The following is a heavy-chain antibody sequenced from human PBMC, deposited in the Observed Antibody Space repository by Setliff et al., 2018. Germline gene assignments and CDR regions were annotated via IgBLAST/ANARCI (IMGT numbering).Heavy chain of an antibody. D-gene: IGHD2-21*02. CDR1: GGSISTYY. CDR2: IGHTGSI. CDR3: ARDLGHGGDSDY. V-gene: IGHV4-59*12. Sequence: SETLSLTCTVSGGSISTYYWSWIRQPPGKGLEWVGNIGHTGSINYNPSLKSRLTISRDTSKNQVSLKLNSVTATDTAVYYCARDLGHGGDSDYWGQGILVTFSS. J-gene: IGHJ4*02.